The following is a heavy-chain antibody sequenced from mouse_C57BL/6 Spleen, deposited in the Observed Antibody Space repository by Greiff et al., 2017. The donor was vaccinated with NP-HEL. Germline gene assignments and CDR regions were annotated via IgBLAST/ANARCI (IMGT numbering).Heavy chain of an antibody. Sequence: EVQGVESGGGLVQPGGSLKLSCAASGFTFSDYYMYWVRQTPEKRLEWVAYISNGGGSTYYPDTVKGRFTISRDNAKNTLYLQMSRLKSEDTAMYYCAKGYDYDGAYWGQGTLVTVSA. D-gene: IGHD2-4*01. CDR1: GFTFSDYY. V-gene: IGHV5-12*01. CDR3: AKGYDYDGAY. CDR2: ISNGGGST. J-gene: IGHJ3*01.